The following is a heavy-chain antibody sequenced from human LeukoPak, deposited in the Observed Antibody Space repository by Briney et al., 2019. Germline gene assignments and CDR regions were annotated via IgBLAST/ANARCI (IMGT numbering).Heavy chain of an antibody. J-gene: IGHJ6*03. Sequence: PSETLSLTCAVYGGSFSHYYWSWIRQSPGMGLEWIGEINDSGTINYNPSLMSRVTISVDKSKNQFSLKFTSATAADTALYYCARRWKYRRNYYIFVRGKGATGSVSS. CDR2: INDSGTI. CDR3: ARRWKYRRNYYIFV. D-gene: IGHD1-7*01. CDR1: GGSFSHYY. V-gene: IGHV4-34*01.